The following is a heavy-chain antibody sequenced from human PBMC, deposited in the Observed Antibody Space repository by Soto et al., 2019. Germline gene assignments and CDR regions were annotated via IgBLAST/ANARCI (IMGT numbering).Heavy chain of an antibody. Sequence: ASVKVSCKASGYTFTSYYVHWVRQTPGQELEWMGWINPNTGGTNYAQKFQGWVTMTRDTSISTAYMELSRLRSDDTAMYYCGRSEAVLRHQNYYYCYGKDFWGQGTTVTVSS. CDR2: INPNTGGT. CDR3: GRSEAVLRHQNYYYCYGKDF. D-gene: IGHD4-17*01. V-gene: IGHV1-2*04. J-gene: IGHJ6*02. CDR1: GYTFTSYY.